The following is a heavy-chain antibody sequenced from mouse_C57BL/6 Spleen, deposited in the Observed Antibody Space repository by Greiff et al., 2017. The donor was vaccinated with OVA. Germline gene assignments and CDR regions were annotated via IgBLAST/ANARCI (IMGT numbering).Heavy chain of an antibody. Sequence: EVQLQQSGPELVKPGASVKIPCKASGYTFTDYNMDWVKQSHGKSLEWIGDINPNNGGTIYNQKFKGKATLTVDKSSSTAYMELRSLTSEDTAVYYCARSGDYDGFGFAYWGQGTLVTVSA. J-gene: IGHJ3*01. V-gene: IGHV1-18*01. D-gene: IGHD2-4*01. CDR3: ARSGDYDGFGFAY. CDR2: INPNNGGT. CDR1: GYTFTDYN.